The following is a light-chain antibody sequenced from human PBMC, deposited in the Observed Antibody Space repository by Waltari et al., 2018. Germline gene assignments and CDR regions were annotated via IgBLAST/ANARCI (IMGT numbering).Light chain of an antibody. CDR1: QSVSSS. CDR2: DAS. V-gene: IGKV3-11*01. J-gene: IGKJ4*01. CDR3: QHRSNWPSLT. Sequence: EIVLTQSPATLSLSPGARAPLSCRASQSVSSSLAWYQQKGGQAPRLLIYDASNRAAGIPARFSGSGSGTDFTLTISSLEPEDFTVYYCQHRSNWPSLTFGGGTKVEI.